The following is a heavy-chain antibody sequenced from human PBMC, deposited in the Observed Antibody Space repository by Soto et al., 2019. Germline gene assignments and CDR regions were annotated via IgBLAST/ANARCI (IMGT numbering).Heavy chain of an antibody. J-gene: IGHJ6*02. CDR3: ARGKSYDSSGYFGFYYYYGMDV. CDR1: GGTFSSYA. D-gene: IGHD3-22*01. V-gene: IGHV1-69*13. CDR2: IIPIFGTA. Sequence: GASVKVSCKASGGTFSSYAISWVRQAPGQGLEWMGGIIPIFGTANYAQKFKGRVTITADESTSTAYMELRSLKSEDTAMNYYARGKSYDSSGYFGFYYYYGMDVWGQGTTVTVSS.